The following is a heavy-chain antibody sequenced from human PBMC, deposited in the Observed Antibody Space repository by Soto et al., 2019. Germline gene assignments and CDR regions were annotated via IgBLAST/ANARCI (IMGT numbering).Heavy chain of an antibody. CDR2: IKQDGSEK. CDR1: GFTSSSYW. CDR3: ARERRYSSGWEGWFDP. J-gene: IGHJ5*02. V-gene: IGHV3-7*01. D-gene: IGHD6-19*01. Sequence: GGTLRLSCAASGFTSSSYWMSWVRKAPGKGPEWVANIKQDGSEKYYVDSVKGRFTISRDNAKNSLYLQMNSLRAEDTAVYYCARERRYSSGWEGWFDPWGQGTLVTVSS.